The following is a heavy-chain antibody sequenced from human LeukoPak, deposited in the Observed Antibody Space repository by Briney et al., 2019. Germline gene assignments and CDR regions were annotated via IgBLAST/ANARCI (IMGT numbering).Heavy chain of an antibody. V-gene: IGHV4-34*01. CDR3: AGAPYCSSISCPFDY. J-gene: IGHJ4*02. CDR1: GGSFSGYY. CDR2: INHSGST. D-gene: IGHD2-2*01. Sequence: SETLSLTCAVYGGSFSGYYWSWIRQPPGKGLEWIGEINHSGSTNYNPSLKSRVTISVDTSKNQFSLKLSSVTAADTAVYYCAGAPYCSSISCPFDYWGQGTLVTVSS.